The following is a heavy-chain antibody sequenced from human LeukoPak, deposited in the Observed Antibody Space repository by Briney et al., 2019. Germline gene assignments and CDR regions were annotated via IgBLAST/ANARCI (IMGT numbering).Heavy chain of an antibody. CDR3: ARDLAHLYYDILTGHVGY. D-gene: IGHD3-9*01. J-gene: IGHJ4*02. Sequence: GGSLRLSCAASGFTFSSYEMNWVRQAPGKGLEWVSYISSSGSTIYYADSVKGRFTISRDNAKNSLYLQMNSLRAEDTAVYYCARDLAHLYYDILTGHVGYWGQGTLVTVSS. V-gene: IGHV3-48*03. CDR1: GFTFSSYE. CDR2: ISSSGSTI.